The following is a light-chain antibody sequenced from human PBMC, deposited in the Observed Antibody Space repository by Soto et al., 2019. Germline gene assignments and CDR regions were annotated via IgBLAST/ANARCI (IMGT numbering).Light chain of an antibody. V-gene: IGLV2-14*03. CDR3: SSYTSSDSDV. Sequence: QSALTQPASLSGSPGQSITISCSGSSSDVGRYNSVSWYQHHPGKAPKVLIYDVSDRPSGISDRFSGSKSGNTASLTISGLQAEDEADYYCSSYTSSDSDVFGPGTKLTVL. J-gene: IGLJ1*01. CDR1: SSDVGRYNS. CDR2: DVS.